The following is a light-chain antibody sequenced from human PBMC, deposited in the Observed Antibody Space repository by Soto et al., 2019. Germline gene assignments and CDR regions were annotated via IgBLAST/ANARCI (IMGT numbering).Light chain of an antibody. CDR1: QSISSSY. V-gene: IGKV3-20*01. Sequence: EAVLTQFPGTLSLSPGERATLSCRTTQSISSSYLDLSQQKPGQSPRLLISATSNRATGVPDTFSGRGSGTDFTSTLSSPEAEDSAVFYCSQEGHYPPAWAFGQGTKVDIK. J-gene: IGKJ1*01. CDR3: SQEGHYPPAWA. CDR2: ATS.